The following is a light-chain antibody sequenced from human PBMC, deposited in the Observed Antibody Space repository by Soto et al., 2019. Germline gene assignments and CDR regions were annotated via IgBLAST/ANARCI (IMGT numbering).Light chain of an antibody. Sequence: DIQMTQSPSTLSGSVGDRFTITCLASQTISSWLAWYQQKAGQAPRLLIYQASTLKSGVPSRYSGSGSGTEFTLTISSLQPDDFETYYCQHYNSSSEAFGQGTKVDIK. CDR3: QHYNSSSEA. CDR2: QAS. V-gene: IGKV1-5*03. CDR1: QTISSW. J-gene: IGKJ1*01.